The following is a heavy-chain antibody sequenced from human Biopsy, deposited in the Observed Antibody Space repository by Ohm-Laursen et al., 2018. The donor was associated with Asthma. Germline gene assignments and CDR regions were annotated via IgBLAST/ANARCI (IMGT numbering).Heavy chain of an antibody. D-gene: IGHD3-9*01. Sequence: SSVKVSYKASGYNFISFAIHWVRQAPGQRLEWMGWVNTGNGDTKYSQKFQGRVTITRDTSASTAYMELRSLRSEGTATYYRARTYYDFLTGQVKDVFGVWGQGTMVTVSS. V-gene: IGHV1-3*04. J-gene: IGHJ3*01. CDR2: VNTGNGDT. CDR1: GYNFISFA. CDR3: ARTYYDFLTGQVKDVFGV.